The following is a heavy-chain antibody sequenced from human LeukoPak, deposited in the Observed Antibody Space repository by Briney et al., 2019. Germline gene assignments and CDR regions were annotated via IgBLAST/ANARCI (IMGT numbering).Heavy chain of an antibody. CDR3: ARDMLFGESVYNWFDP. J-gene: IGHJ5*02. V-gene: IGHV3-30-3*01. Sequence: GGSLRLSCAASGFILSPYSMHWVRQAPGKGLEWVAVISFDGTIKYYGDSVNGRFTISRDNAKNTLYLQMNSLRGEDTAVYYCARDMLFGESVYNWFDPWGQGTLVTVSS. CDR2: ISFDGTIK. D-gene: IGHD3/OR15-3a*01. CDR1: GFILSPYS.